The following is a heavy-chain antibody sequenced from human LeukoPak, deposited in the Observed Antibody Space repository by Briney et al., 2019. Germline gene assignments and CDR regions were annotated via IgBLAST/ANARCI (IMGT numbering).Heavy chain of an antibody. J-gene: IGHJ6*03. CDR2: IYTSGST. CDR3: AREGSGFYKGYYYYYMDV. V-gene: IGHV4-4*07. Sequence: SETLSLTCTVSGGSISSYYWSWIRQPAGKGLEWIGRIYTSGSTNYNPSLKSRVTMSVDTSKNQFSLKLSSMTPADTAVYYCAREGSGFYKGYYYYYMDVWGKGTTVTVSS. D-gene: IGHD5-12*01. CDR1: GGSISSYY.